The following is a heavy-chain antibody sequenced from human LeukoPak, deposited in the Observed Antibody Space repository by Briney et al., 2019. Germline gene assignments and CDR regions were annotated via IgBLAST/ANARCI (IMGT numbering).Heavy chain of an antibody. CDR1: GFTFSSYS. CDR2: IDSSGNSI. D-gene: IGHD5-18*01. V-gene: IGHV3-48*04. Sequence: HPGGSLRLSCAASGFTFSSYSMNWVRQAPGKGLEWVSYIDSSGNSISYADSVKGRFTISRDNAKNSLYLQMNSLRAEDTAVYYCARDGYSYGMVFDYWGQGTLVTVSS. J-gene: IGHJ4*02. CDR3: ARDGYSYGMVFDY.